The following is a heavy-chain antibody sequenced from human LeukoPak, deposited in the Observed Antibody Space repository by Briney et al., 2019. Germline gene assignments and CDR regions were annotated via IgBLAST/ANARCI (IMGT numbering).Heavy chain of an antibody. Sequence: GSLRLSCAASGFTFSSYWMHWVRQAPGKGLLWVSRINSDGTTTYYADSVKGRFTISRDNAKNTLYLQVNSLRAEDTGVYYCARGNYYGIDVWGQGTTVTVSS. CDR3: ARGNYYGIDV. J-gene: IGHJ6*02. CDR1: GFTFSSYW. CDR2: INSDGTTT. V-gene: IGHV3-74*01.